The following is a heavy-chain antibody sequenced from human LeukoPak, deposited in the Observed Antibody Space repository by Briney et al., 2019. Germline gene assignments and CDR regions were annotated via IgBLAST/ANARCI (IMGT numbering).Heavy chain of an antibody. Sequence: GGSLRLSCAASGFSFSSSGMHWVRQAPGKGPEWVAFTRFDDSYKAYGDSVKGRFTISSDNSKNTLYLQMDSLRSDDTAVYYCAKSSAGITWFDPWGQGTLVTVSS. V-gene: IGHV3-30*02. CDR2: TRFDDSYK. J-gene: IGHJ5*02. D-gene: IGHD1-1*01. CDR1: GFSFSSSG. CDR3: AKSSAGITWFDP.